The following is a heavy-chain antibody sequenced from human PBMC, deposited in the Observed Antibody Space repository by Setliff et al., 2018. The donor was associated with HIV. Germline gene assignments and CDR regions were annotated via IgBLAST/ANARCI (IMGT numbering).Heavy chain of an antibody. J-gene: IGHJ6*03. CDR2: IANDGST. CDR3: AKDAGVTGGLYRYYIDA. V-gene: IGHV4-59*12. CDR1: GDSISRYY. D-gene: IGHD2-8*01. Sequence: PSETLSLTCNVSGDSISRYYWSWIRQPPGKGLEWIGYIANDGSTNYNPPLKSRLSISVDTSKNQVSLKSTSVTAADTAVYYCAKDAGVTGGLYRYYIDAWGNGTTVTVSS.